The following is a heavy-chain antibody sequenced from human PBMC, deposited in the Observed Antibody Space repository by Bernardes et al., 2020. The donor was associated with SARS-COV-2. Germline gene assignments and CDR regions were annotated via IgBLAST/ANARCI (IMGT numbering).Heavy chain of an antibody. CDR2: VYTTGST. J-gene: IGHJ5*02. CDR3: ARRHSTGVTDYFDP. V-gene: IGHV4-61*09. Sequence: SETLSLTCTVSGDSISSGKYFWSWIRQPAGKGLEWIGHVYTTGSTNYSPSLKSRVTVSTDSSRNHFSLILTSVTAADTAVYYCARRHSTGVTDYFDPWGPGTLVTVSS. CDR1: GDSISSGKYF. D-gene: IGHD6-19*01.